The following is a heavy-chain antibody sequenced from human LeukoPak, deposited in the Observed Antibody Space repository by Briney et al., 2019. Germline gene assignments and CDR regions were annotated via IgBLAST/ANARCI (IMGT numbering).Heavy chain of an antibody. D-gene: IGHD6-13*01. V-gene: IGHV3-21*04. Sequence: GGSLRLSCAASGFTFSTYNMNWVRQAPGKGLEWVSSITSSSSYIYYADSVKGRFTISRDNAKNSLYLLMNSLRAEDTAFYYCARVFSSSWYDAGFHYWGQGTLVTVSS. CDR3: ARVFSSSWYDAGFHY. CDR1: GFTFSTYN. J-gene: IGHJ4*02. CDR2: ITSSSSYI.